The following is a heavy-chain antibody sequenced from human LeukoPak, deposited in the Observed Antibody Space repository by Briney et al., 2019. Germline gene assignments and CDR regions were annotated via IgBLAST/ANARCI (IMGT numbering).Heavy chain of an antibody. V-gene: IGHV3-23*01. J-gene: IGHJ4*02. CDR2: ISGSGGST. CDR1: GFTISSYA. CDR3: AKAGMSGFDY. Sequence: PGGSLRLSCAASGFTISSYAMSWVRQAPGKGLEWVSAISGSGGSTYYADSVKGRFTISRDNSKNTLYLQMTSLRAEDTAVYYGAKAGMSGFDYWGQGTLVTVAS.